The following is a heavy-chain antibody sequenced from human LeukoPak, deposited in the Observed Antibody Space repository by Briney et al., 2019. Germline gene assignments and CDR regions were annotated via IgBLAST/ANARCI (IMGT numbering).Heavy chain of an antibody. CDR2: INTDGSST. V-gene: IGHV3-74*01. D-gene: IGHD5-18*01. CDR1: GFTFSSYW. CDR3: ARGNTAMVNLNY. J-gene: IGHJ4*02. Sequence: QPGGSLRLSCAASGFTFSSYWMHWVRQAPGKGLVWVSRINTDGSSTSYADSVKGRFTISRDNAKNSLYLQMNSLRAEDTAVYYCARGNTAMVNLNYWGQGTLVTVSS.